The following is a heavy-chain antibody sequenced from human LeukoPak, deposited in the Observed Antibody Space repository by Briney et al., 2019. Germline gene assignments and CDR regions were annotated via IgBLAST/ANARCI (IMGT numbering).Heavy chain of an antibody. CDR3: AKGRWGLTINNFDL. V-gene: IGHV3-23*01. CDR1: GFPFSSYA. D-gene: IGHD2-21*02. CDR2: ISNSDDST. Sequence: PGESLRLSCAASGFPFSSYAMSWVRQAPGKGLEWVSTISNSDDSTYYADSVKGRFTISRDSSKNTLYLQMNSLGGEDTALYYCAKGRWGLTINNFDLWGQGTMVTVSS. J-gene: IGHJ3*01.